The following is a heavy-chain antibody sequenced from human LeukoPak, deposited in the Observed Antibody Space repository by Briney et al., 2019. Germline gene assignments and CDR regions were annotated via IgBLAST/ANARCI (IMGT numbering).Heavy chain of an antibody. Sequence: GGSLRLSCAASGFTFSSYAMIWVRQAPGKGLEWVSVISGSGGNTYYGDSVKGRFIMSRDNSNNTLYLQMNSLRVEDTAVYYCAKALPRGYYYDSSGLDNWGQGTMVTVSS. D-gene: IGHD3-22*01. J-gene: IGHJ3*02. CDR1: GFTFSSYA. CDR3: AKALPRGYYYDSSGLDN. CDR2: ISGSGGNT. V-gene: IGHV3-23*01.